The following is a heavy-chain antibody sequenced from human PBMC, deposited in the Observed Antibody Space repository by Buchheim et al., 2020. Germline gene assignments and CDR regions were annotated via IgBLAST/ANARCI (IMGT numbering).Heavy chain of an antibody. CDR1: GGSISSTTDF. J-gene: IGHJ6*02. V-gene: IGHV4-39*07. D-gene: IGHD3-10*01. Sequence: QLQLQESGPGLVKPSETLSLTCSVSGGSISSTTDFWAWIRQPPGKGLEWIGRVYYTGSTYYNPSLQSRVTISVDTSKNQFSLNLTSVTAADTAVYYCARVRGLIMGDYGMDVWGQGTT. CDR3: ARVRGLIMGDYGMDV. CDR2: VYYTGST.